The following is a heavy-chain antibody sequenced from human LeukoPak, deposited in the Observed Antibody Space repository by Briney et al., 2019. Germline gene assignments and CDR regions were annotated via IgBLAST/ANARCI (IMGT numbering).Heavy chain of an antibody. V-gene: IGHV3-11*04. CDR3: ARDRNAYYYDSSGYYFGY. Sequence: GGSLRLSCAASGFTFSDYYMSWIRQAPGKGLEWVSYISSSGGTIYYADSVKGRFTISRDNSKNTLYLQMNSLRAEDTAVYYCARDRNAYYYDSSGYYFGYWGQGTLVTVSS. J-gene: IGHJ4*02. CDR1: GFTFSDYY. D-gene: IGHD3-22*01. CDR2: ISSSGGTI.